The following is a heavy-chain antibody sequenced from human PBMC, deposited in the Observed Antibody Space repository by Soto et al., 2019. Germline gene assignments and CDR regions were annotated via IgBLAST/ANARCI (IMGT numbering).Heavy chain of an antibody. Sequence: SETLSLTCTVSGGSISSGIYYWSWFCHHPEKGLEWIAYINYSGITTSNASLKSRVTISVDTSKNQFSLKLSSVTAADTAVYYCARVTIWGTYRDIDYWGQGTLVTVSS. D-gene: IGHD3-16*02. CDR3: ARVTIWGTYRDIDY. V-gene: IGHV4-31*03. J-gene: IGHJ4*02. CDR2: INYSGIT. CDR1: GGSISSGIYY.